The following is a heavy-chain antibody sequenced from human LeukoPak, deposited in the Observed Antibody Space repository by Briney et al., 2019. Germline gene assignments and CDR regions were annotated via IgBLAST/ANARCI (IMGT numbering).Heavy chain of an antibody. CDR3: ARDRGFLAAGGEIDY. V-gene: IGHV4-59*01. CDR1: GGSISTYY. D-gene: IGHD3-10*01. CDR2: IYHSGST. J-gene: IGHJ4*02. Sequence: SETLSLTCTVSGGSISTYYWNWIRQPPGKGLEWIGYIYHSGSTNYNPSLQSRVTISVDTTKNQFSLNLNSVTAADTAVYYCARDRGFLAAGGEIDYWGQGTLVTVSS.